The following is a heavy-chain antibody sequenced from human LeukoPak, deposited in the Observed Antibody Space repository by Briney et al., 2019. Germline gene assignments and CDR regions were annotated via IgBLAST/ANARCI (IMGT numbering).Heavy chain of an antibody. J-gene: IGHJ5*02. D-gene: IGHD6-19*01. V-gene: IGHV1-18*01. Sequence: GASVKVSCKASGYTFTSYGITWVRQAPGQGLEWMGWISAYNGNTNYAQKLQGRVTMTTDTSTSTAYMELRSLRSDDTAVYYCAGDAQAVAGLNWFDPWGQGTLVTVSS. CDR2: ISAYNGNT. CDR3: AGDAQAVAGLNWFDP. CDR1: GYTFTSYG.